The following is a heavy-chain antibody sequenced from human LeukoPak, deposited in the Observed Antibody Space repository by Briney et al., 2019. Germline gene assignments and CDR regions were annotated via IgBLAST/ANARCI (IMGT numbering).Heavy chain of an antibody. CDR3: ARDYYHSSGSIGDY. J-gene: IGHJ4*02. CDR1: GFAVSSNY. Sequence: GSLRLSCAASGFAVSSNYMSWVRQAPGKGLEWVSLIYSGGSTYYADSVKGRFTISRDNSKNTLYLQMNSLRAEDSAVYYCARDYYHSSGSIGDYWGQGTLVTVSS. D-gene: IGHD3-22*01. CDR2: IYSGGST. V-gene: IGHV3-53*01.